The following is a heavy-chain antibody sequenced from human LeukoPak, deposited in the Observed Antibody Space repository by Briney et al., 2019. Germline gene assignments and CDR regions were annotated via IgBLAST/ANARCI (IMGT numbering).Heavy chain of an antibody. CDR3: ARDTGVVPAAYDAFDM. V-gene: IGHV1-18*01. CDR1: GYTFTSYG. CDR2: ISAYNGNT. Sequence: ASVKVSCKASGYTFTSYGISWVRQAPGQGLEWMGWISAYNGNTNYAQKLQGRVTMTQDTSTSTAYMELRRLRSDDTAVYYCARDTGVVPAAYDAFDMWGQGTMVSVSS. J-gene: IGHJ3*02. D-gene: IGHD2-2*01.